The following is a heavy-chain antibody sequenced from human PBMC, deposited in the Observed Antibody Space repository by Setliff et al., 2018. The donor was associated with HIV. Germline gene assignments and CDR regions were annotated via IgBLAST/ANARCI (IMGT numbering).Heavy chain of an antibody. V-gene: IGHV4-61*09. Sequence: SETLSLTCTVSGGSISSGSYYWSWIRQPAGKGLEWIGHIYYSGSIYYNPSLKSRVTMAVDTSKNQFSLKLSSVPAADTAVYYCARDLKQLAPYYYYYYGMDVWGQGTTVTVSS. CDR2: IYYSGSI. CDR3: ARDLKQLAPYYYYYYGMDV. D-gene: IGHD6-13*01. CDR1: GGSISSGSYY. J-gene: IGHJ6*02.